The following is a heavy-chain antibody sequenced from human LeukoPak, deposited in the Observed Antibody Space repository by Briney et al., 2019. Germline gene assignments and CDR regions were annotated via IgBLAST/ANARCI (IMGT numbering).Heavy chain of an antibody. Sequence: GASVXVXCKASGYTFSRYGISWVRQAPGQGLXXMXWIXAYNGDTNYAQNLQGRVTMTTDTSTSTAYMELRSLRSDDTAVYYCARDPSNSSGRYVLFDYWGQGTLVTVSS. CDR1: GYTFSRYG. D-gene: IGHD6-19*01. V-gene: IGHV1-18*01. CDR2: IXAYNGDT. CDR3: ARDPSNSSGRYVLFDY. J-gene: IGHJ4*02.